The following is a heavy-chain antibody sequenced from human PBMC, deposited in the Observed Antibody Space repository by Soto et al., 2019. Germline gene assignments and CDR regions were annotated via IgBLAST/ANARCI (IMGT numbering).Heavy chain of an antibody. V-gene: IGHV2-5*02. CDR3: VHRGPVDETGMGFDF. D-gene: IGHD3-9*01. J-gene: IGHJ4*02. CDR1: GFSLNSRGVG. CDR2: VYWDDDK. Sequence: QITLRESGPALVKPTQTLTLTCTFSGFSLNSRGVGVGWVRQPPGKALEWLAIVYWDDDKRYCPSLRSRLSIRKDTPKTQVVLTLTNTHPVDTATYYCVHRGPVDETGMGFDFWGQGSLVTVSS.